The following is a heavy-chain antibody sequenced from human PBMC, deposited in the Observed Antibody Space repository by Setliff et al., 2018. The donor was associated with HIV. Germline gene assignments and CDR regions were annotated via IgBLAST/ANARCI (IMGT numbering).Heavy chain of an antibody. D-gene: IGHD2-8*01. V-gene: IGHV3-30*03. CDR3: ARDERWSLDY. CDR2: ISSDGNYK. CDR1: GMTFSAYN. Sequence: PGGSLRLSCAASGMTFSAYNMHWARQAPGKGLEWVTFISSDGNYKIYADSVKGRFTVSRDNSKNTVYLQVNSLRPEDTAVYYCARDERWSLDYWGQGTLVTVSS. J-gene: IGHJ4*02.